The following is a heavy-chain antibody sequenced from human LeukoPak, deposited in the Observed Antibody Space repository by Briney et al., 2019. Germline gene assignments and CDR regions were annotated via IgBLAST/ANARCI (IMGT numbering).Heavy chain of an antibody. D-gene: IGHD1-26*01. J-gene: IGHJ4*02. Sequence: ASVKVSCKASGYTFANYGITWVRQAPGQGIEWMGWISGYNGNTNYAQKFQGRVSLATDTSTSTAYMELRSLTPDDTAVYYCARDLVGADHWGQGTLITVSS. CDR2: ISGYNGNT. CDR3: ARDLVGADH. CDR1: GYTFANYG. V-gene: IGHV1-18*01.